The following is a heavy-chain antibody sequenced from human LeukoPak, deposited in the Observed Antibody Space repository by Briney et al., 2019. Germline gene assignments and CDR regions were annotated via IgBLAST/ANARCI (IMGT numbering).Heavy chain of an antibody. V-gene: IGHV3-7*04. J-gene: IGHJ4*02. Sequence: VAYINPYANHNFYVGSVKPRFTISRDNAKNSLYLQMNSLRAEDTAVYYCARDPLTQNDYWGQGTLVSVSS. CDR3: ARDPLTQNDY. CDR2: INPYANHN. D-gene: IGHD1-14*01.